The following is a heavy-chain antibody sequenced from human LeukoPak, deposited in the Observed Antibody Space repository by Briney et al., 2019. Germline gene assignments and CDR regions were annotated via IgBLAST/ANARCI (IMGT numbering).Heavy chain of an antibody. Sequence: GGSLRLSCAASGFTFGSYGMHWVRQAPGKGLEWVAVISYDGSNKYYADSVKGRFTISRDNSKNTLYLQMNSLRAEDTAVYYCAKDRSDAGYSSGWYSWGQGTLVTVSS. CDR2: ISYDGSNK. CDR3: AKDRSDAGYSSGWYS. D-gene: IGHD6-19*01. J-gene: IGHJ4*02. V-gene: IGHV3-30*18. CDR1: GFTFGSYG.